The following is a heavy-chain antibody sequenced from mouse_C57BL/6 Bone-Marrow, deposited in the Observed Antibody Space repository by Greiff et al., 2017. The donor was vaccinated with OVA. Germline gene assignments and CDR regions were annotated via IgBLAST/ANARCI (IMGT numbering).Heavy chain of an antibody. CDR2: IDPSDCYT. J-gene: IGHJ2*01. Sequence: VQLQQSGAELVKPGASVKLSCKASGYTFTSYWMQWVKQRPGQGLEWIGEIDPSDCYTNYNQKFKGKATLTVDTSSSTAYMQLSSLTSEDSAVYYCARYPYYYGSSYGFDYWGQGTTLTVSS. CDR1: GYTFTSYW. CDR3: ARYPYYYGSSYGFDY. D-gene: IGHD1-1*01. V-gene: IGHV1-50*01.